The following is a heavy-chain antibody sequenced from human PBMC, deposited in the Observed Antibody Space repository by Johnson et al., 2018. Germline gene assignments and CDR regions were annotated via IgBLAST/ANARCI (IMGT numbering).Heavy chain of an antibody. J-gene: IGHJ6*02. CDR1: GGTFSSYA. Sequence: VQLVESGAEVKKPGSSVKVSCKASGGTFSSYAISWVRQAPGQGLEWMGGIIPIFGTANYAQKFQGRVTITADESTSTAYMELSSLRSEDTAGYYCAKEHEQWLVPDGMDVWGQGTTVTVSS. D-gene: IGHD6-19*01. CDR2: IIPIFGTA. V-gene: IGHV1-69*01. CDR3: AKEHEQWLVPDGMDV.